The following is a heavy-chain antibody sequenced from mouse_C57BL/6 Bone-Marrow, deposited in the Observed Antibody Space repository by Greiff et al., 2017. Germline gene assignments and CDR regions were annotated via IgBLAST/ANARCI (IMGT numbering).Heavy chain of an antibody. V-gene: IGHV14-4*01. CDR1: GFNIKDDY. CDR3: ARLEFDGSSGDWYFDV. D-gene: IGHD1-1*01. J-gene: IGHJ1*03. Sequence: EVQLQQSGAELVRPGASVKLSCTASGFNIKDDYMHWVKQRPEQGLEWIGWINPENGDTEYASKFQGKATITADTSSSTAYMELHSLTSEDSAVYFCARLEFDGSSGDWYFDVWGTGTTVTVSS. CDR2: INPENGDT.